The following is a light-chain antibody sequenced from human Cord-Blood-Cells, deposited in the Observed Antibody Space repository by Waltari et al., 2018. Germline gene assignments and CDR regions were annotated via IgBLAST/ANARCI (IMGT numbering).Light chain of an antibody. Sequence: EIVLTQSRDTLSLSQSESSTLPGRASQSVSSYLAWYQQKPGQAPRLLIYDASNRATGIPARFSGSGSGTDFTLTISSLEPEDFAVYYCQQRSNWLTFGGGTKVDIK. CDR1: QSVSSY. CDR3: QQRSNWLT. V-gene: IGKV3-11*01. J-gene: IGKJ3*01. CDR2: DAS.